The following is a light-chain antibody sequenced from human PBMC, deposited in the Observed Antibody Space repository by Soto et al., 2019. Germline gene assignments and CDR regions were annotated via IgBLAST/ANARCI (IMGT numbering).Light chain of an antibody. CDR1: QTVSSSF. CDR3: QQYGSSPWT. CDR2: AAS. Sequence: EIVLTQSPGTLSLSPGERATLSCRASQTVSSSFLAWYQQTPGQAPRLLIYAASSRATGIPGRFSGSGSGTDFTLTISRLEPEDFAVYYCQQYGSSPWTFGQGTKVDIK. J-gene: IGKJ1*01. V-gene: IGKV3-20*01.